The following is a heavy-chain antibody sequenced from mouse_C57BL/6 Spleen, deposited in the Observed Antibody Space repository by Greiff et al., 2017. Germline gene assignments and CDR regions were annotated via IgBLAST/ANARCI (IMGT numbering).Heavy chain of an antibody. V-gene: IGHV5-17*01. CDR1: GFTFSDYG. CDR3: ARELGRGDY. CDR2: ISSGSSTI. J-gene: IGHJ4*01. Sequence: VQLKQSGGGLVKPGGSLKLSCAATGFTFSDYGMHWVRQAPEKGLEWVAYISSGSSTIYYAETVKGRFTITGDKAKNTLFLQITSLRSEDTAMFYCARELGRGDYWGRGTSVTVSS. D-gene: IGHD4-1*01.